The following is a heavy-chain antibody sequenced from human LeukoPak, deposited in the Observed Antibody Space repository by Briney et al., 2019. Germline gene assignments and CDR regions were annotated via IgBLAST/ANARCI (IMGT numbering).Heavy chain of an antibody. CDR2: ISNSASTL. V-gene: IGHV3-48*03. J-gene: IGHJ4*02. Sequence: GGSLRLSCAASAITFSSYEMNWVRQDPGNGLEWVSYISNSASTLDDGVSVKGQFTISRDNAKNSLYLQMNSLRSEDTAVYDCARGPVYSSSWVGRGYYFDYWGQGTLVTVSS. D-gene: IGHD6-13*01. CDR3: ARGPVYSSSWVGRGYYFDY. CDR1: AITFSSYE.